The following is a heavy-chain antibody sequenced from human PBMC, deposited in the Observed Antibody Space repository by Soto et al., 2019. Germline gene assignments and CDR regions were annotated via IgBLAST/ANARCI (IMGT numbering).Heavy chain of an antibody. J-gene: IGHJ4*02. Sequence: ASVKVSCKASGYTFTSYYMHWVRQAPGQGLEWMGIINPSGGSTSYAQKFQGRVTMTRDTSTSTVYMELSSLRSEDTAVYYCARAAFGGVIGKKEIDYWGQGTLVTVSS. D-gene: IGHD3-16*02. CDR3: ARAAFGGVIGKKEIDY. CDR2: INPSGGST. CDR1: GYTFTSYY. V-gene: IGHV1-46*01.